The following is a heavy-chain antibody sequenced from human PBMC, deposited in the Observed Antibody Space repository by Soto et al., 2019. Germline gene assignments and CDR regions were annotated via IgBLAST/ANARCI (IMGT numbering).Heavy chain of an antibody. CDR2: INHSGST. J-gene: IGHJ6*03. D-gene: IGHD4-4*01. CDR1: GGSFSGYY. V-gene: IGHV4-34*01. Sequence: SETLSLTCAVYGGSFSGYYWSWIRQPPGKGLEWIGEINHSGSTNYNPSLKSRVTISVDTSKNQFSLKLSSVTAADTAVYYCARLDYSTAYYYYYMDVWGKGTTVTVSS. CDR3: ARLDYSTAYYYYYMDV.